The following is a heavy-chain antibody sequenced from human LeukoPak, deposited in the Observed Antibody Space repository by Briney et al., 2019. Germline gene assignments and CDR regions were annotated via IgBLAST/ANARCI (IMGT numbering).Heavy chain of an antibody. V-gene: IGHV4-30-2*01. CDR3: ARGPSSWYHP. D-gene: IGHD6-13*01. Sequence: SETLSLTCTVSGGPISSGGYYWSWIRQPPGKGLEWIGYIYHSGSTYYNPSLKSRVTISVDRSKNQFSLKLSSVTAADTAVYYRARGPSSWYHPWGQGTLVTVSS. J-gene: IGHJ4*02. CDR2: IYHSGST. CDR1: GGPISSGGYY.